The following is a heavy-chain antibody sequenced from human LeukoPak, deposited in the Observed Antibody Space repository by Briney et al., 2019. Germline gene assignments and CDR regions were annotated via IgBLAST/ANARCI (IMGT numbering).Heavy chain of an antibody. J-gene: IGHJ4*02. CDR3: ARDFDIVVVPAAPFWAF. Sequence: ASVKVSCKASGYTFTDYYMHWVRQAPGQTLEWMEWINPNSGGTNYAQKFQGRVTMTRDTSISTAYMELSRLTSDDTAVYYCARDFDIVVVPAAPFWAFWGQGTLVTVSS. D-gene: IGHD2-2*01. CDR1: GYTFTDYY. V-gene: IGHV1-2*02. CDR2: INPNSGGT.